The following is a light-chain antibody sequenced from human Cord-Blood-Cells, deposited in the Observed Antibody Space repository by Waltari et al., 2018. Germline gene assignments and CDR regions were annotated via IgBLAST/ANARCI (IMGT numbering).Light chain of an antibody. J-gene: IGLJ2*01. V-gene: IGLV3-27*01. CDR2: KDS. CDR1: VLAKKY. CDR3: YSAADNNVV. Sequence: SYELTQPSSVSVSPGQTARITCSGAVLAKKYARWFQQKPGQAPVLGIYKDSERPSGIPERFSGASSETTVTLTISGAQVEDEADYYCYSAADNNVVFGGGTKLTVL.